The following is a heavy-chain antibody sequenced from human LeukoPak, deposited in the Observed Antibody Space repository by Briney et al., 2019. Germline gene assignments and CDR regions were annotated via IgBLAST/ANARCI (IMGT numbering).Heavy chain of an antibody. J-gene: IGHJ3*02. CDR3: ARGHEYSSSQPYDAFDI. D-gene: IGHD6-6*01. CDR1: GGTFSSYA. V-gene: IGHV1-69*13. Sequence: ASVKVSCKASGGTFSSYAISWVRQAPGQGLEWMGGIIPIFGTANYAQKFQGRVTITADESTSTAYMELSSLRSEDTAVYYCARGHEYSSSQPYDAFDIWGQGTMVTVSS. CDR2: IIPIFGTA.